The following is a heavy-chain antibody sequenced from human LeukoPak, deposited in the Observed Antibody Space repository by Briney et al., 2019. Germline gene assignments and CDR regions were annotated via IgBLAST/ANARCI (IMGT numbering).Heavy chain of an antibody. CDR1: GGSFSGYY. CDR3: AGYYDFWSGSYYYYGMDV. CDR2: INHSGST. J-gene: IGHJ6*02. Sequence: SETLSLTCAVYGGSFSGYYWSWIRQPPGKGLEWIGEINHSGSTNYNPSLKSRVTMSVDTSKNQFSLKLSSVTAADTAVYYCAGYYDFWSGSYYYYGMDVWGQGTTVTVSS. D-gene: IGHD3-3*01. V-gene: IGHV4-34*01.